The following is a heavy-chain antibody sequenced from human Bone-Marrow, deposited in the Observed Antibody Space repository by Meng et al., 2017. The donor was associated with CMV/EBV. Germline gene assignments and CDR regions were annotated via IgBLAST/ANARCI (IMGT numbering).Heavy chain of an antibody. CDR1: GFTFSSYW. Sequence: GESLKISCAASGFTFSSYWMSWVRQAPGKGLEWVANIKQDGSEKYYVDSVKGRFTISRDNAKNSLYLQMNSLRAEDTAVYYCTRASSDNWGDYFDYWGQGKLVTVYS. V-gene: IGHV3-7*01. J-gene: IGHJ4*02. CDR3: TRASSDNWGDYFDY. D-gene: IGHD7-27*01. CDR2: IKQDGSEK.